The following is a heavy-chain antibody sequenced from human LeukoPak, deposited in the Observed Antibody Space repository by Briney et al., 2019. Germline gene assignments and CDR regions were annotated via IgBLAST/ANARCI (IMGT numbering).Heavy chain of an antibody. CDR2: ISSSSSYI. J-gene: IGHJ4*02. CDR1: GFTFSSYS. CDR3: AREGSGLGYFDY. V-gene: IGHV3-21*01. Sequence: KTGGSLRLSCAASGFTFSSYSMNWVRQAPGKGLEWVSSISSSSSYIYYADSVKGRFTISRDNAKSSLYLQMNSLRAEDTAVYYCAREGSGLGYFDYWGQGTLVTVSS. D-gene: IGHD3-3*01.